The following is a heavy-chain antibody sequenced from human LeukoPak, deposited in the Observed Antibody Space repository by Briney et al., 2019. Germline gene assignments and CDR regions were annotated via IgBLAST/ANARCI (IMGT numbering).Heavy chain of an antibody. CDR1: GGSVSGYY. Sequence: PSETLSLTCAVYGGSVSGYYWSWIRQPPEKGLEWIGEISHRGRTHYTPSLQSRVTMSVDTSKNQFALNLNSVTAADTAVYYCARVPLRFLEPFDYWCQGILVTVSS. J-gene: IGHJ4*02. CDR2: ISHRGRT. V-gene: IGHV4-34*01. D-gene: IGHD3-3*01. CDR3: ARVPLRFLEPFDY.